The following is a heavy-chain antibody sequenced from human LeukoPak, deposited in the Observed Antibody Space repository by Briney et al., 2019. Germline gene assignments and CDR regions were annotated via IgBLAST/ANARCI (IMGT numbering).Heavy chain of an antibody. CDR2: IYHSGST. CDR1: GGSISSYY. CDR3: ARNYYDSSGYYRYFDY. V-gene: IGHV4-59*12. D-gene: IGHD3-22*01. J-gene: IGHJ4*02. Sequence: SETLSLTCTVSGGSISSYYWSWIRQPPGKGLEWIGYIYHSGSTYYNPSLKSRVTISVDRSKNQFSLKLSSVTAADTAVYYCARNYYDSSGYYRYFDYWGQGTLVTVSS.